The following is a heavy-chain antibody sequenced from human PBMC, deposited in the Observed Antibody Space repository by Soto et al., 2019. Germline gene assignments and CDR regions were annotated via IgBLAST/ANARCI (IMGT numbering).Heavy chain of an antibody. J-gene: IGHJ4*02. V-gene: IGHV1-46*01. D-gene: IGHD3-10*01. CDR2: INPSGGST. CDR3: ARNVLLWFGELFSNHAAFDY. CDR1: GYTFTSYY. Sequence: ASVKVSCKASGYTFTSYYMHWVRQAPGQGLEWMGIINPSGGSTSYAQKFQGRVTMTRDTSTSTVYMELSSLRSEDTAVYYCARNVLLWFGELFSNHAAFDYWGQGTLVTVSS.